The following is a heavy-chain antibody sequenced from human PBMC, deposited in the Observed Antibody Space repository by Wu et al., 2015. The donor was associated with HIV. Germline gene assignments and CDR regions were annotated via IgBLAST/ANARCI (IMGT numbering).Heavy chain of an antibody. Sequence: QVRLVQSGPEVKKPGASVKVSCKASGYPFNNYGLTWVRQAPGQGLEWMGWISAYNGNTNYAQKLQGRVTMTTDTSTSTAYMELRSLRSDDTAVYYCARDRYYDILTGYHGWFDPWGQGTLVTVSS. D-gene: IGHD3-9*01. CDR3: ARDRYYDILTGYHGWFDP. CDR2: ISAYNGNT. J-gene: IGHJ5*02. CDR1: GYPFNNYG. V-gene: IGHV1-18*01.